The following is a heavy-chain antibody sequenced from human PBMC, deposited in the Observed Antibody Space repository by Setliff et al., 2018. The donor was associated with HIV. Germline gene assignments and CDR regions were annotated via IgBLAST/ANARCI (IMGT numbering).Heavy chain of an antibody. CDR1: GFSFSNYW. CDR3: VRDITTCWDV. V-gene: IGHV3-74*01. Sequence: GSLRLSCAASGFSFSNYWMHWVRQAPGKGLVWVSRINSDGSSTSYADSVKGRFTISRDNPKNMLYLQMNSLRGEDTAVYYCVRDITTCWDVWGQGTTGTVSS. CDR2: INSDGSST. J-gene: IGHJ6*02. D-gene: IGHD1-20*01.